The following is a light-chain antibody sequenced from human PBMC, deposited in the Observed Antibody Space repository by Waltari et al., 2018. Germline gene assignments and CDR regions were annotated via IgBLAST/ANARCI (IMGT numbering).Light chain of an antibody. Sequence: EIVLTQSPGTLSLSPGERATLSCRASQSIRKYLAWYQQKPCQAPRLLIYHASSRAAGIPDRFSGSGYGTDFSLTISRLEPEDFAVYYCQHYESLPVTFGQGTKVEIK. J-gene: IGKJ1*01. CDR3: QHYESLPVT. CDR1: QSIRKY. V-gene: IGKV3-20*01. CDR2: HAS.